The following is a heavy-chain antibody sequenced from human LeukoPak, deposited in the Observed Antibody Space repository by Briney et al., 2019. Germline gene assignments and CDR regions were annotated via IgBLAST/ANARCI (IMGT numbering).Heavy chain of an antibody. CDR1: SGSFSGYY. J-gene: IGHJ5*02. Sequence: NPSETLSLTCAVYSGSFSGYYWSWIRQPPGKGLEWIGEINHSGSTNYNPSLKSRVTISVDTSKNQFSLKLSSVTAADTAVYYCAGYYYDSSGYHNWFDPWGQGTLVTVSS. D-gene: IGHD3-22*01. CDR2: INHSGST. CDR3: AGYYYDSSGYHNWFDP. V-gene: IGHV4-34*01.